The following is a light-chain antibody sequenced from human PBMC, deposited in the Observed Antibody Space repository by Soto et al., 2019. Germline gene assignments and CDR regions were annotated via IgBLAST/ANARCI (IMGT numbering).Light chain of an antibody. Sequence: IVLTQSPATLSLSPGERATLSRRASQSVSDTYLAWHQQTPGQAPSLLIYAASNRATGVPDSFSGSGSGTDFALTISRLAPEDFAVYYCQQRSNWPRTFGQGTRLEIK. CDR2: AAS. CDR1: QSVSDTY. V-gene: IGKV3D-20*02. CDR3: QQRSNWPRT. J-gene: IGKJ5*01.